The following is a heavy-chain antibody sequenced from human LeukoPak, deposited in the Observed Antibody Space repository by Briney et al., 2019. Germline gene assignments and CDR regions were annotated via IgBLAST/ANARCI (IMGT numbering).Heavy chain of an antibody. CDR2: ISGSGGST. D-gene: IGHD3-10*01. Sequence: GGSLRLSCAASGFTFSSYGMHWVRQAPGKGLEWISAISGSGGSTYSADSVKGRFTISRDNSKNTLYLQMNSLGAEDTALYYCAKDSGSYRYYFDYWGQGTLVTVSS. J-gene: IGHJ4*02. V-gene: IGHV3-23*01. CDR1: GFTFSSYG. CDR3: AKDSGSYRYYFDY.